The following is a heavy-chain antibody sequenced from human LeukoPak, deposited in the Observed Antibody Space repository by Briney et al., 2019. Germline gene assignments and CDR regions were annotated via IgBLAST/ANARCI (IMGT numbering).Heavy chain of an antibody. CDR3: ARGRTFDN. J-gene: IGHJ4*02. CDR1: GGSISSYY. V-gene: IGHV4-59*01. Sequence: ETLSLTFTVSGGSISSYYWSWIRQPPGKGLEWIGNIYDRGSTKYNPSLKSRVTISVDTSKNQFSLRLSSVTAADTAVYYCARGRTFDNWGQGTLVTVSS. CDR2: IYDRGST.